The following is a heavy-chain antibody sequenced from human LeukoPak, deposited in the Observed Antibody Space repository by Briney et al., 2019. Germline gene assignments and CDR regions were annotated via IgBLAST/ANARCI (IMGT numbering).Heavy chain of an antibody. V-gene: IGHV4-34*01. J-gene: IGHJ5*02. CDR1: GGSFSGYY. D-gene: IGHD3-10*01. CDR3: ARGRMNYYGSGSYYWFDP. Sequence: YPSETLSLTCAVYGGSFSGYYWSWIRQPPGKGLEWIGEINHSGSTNYNPSLKSRVTISVDTSKNQFSLKLSSVTAADTAVYYCARGRMNYYGSGSYYWFDPWGQGTLVTVSS. CDR2: INHSGST.